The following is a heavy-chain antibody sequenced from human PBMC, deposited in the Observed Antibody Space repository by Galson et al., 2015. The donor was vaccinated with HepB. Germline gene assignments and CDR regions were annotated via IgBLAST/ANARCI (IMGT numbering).Heavy chain of an antibody. Sequence: SLRLSCAASGFTFSSYSMNWVRQAPGKGLEWVSSISSSSSCIYYADSVKGRFTISRDNAKNSLYLQMNSLRAEDTAVYYCARDIYSSSWDGPYAFDIWGQGTMVTVSS. CDR3: ARDIYSSSWDGPYAFDI. CDR2: ISSSSSCI. J-gene: IGHJ3*02. D-gene: IGHD6-13*01. CDR1: GFTFSSYS. V-gene: IGHV3-21*01.